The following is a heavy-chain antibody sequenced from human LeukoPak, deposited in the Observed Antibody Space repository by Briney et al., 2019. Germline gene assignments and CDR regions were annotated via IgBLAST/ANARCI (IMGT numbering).Heavy chain of an antibody. J-gene: IGHJ4*02. CDR3: ARSRYCTNGICSYFDY. CDR1: GFTFRTHD. D-gene: IGHD2-8*01. Sequence: GGSLRLSCAASGFTFRTHDMYWVRQAPGKGLEWVSYISSGSSTIYYADSVKGRFTFSRDNAKNSLYLQMNSLRADDTAVYYCARSRYCTNGICSYFDYWGQGTLVTVSS. CDR2: ISSGSSTI. V-gene: IGHV3-48*01.